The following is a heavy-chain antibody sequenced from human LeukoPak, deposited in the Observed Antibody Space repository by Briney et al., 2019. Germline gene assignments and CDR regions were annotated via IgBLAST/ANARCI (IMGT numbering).Heavy chain of an antibody. D-gene: IGHD6-6*01. J-gene: IGHJ3*02. V-gene: IGHV4-4*07. CDR2: IYTSGST. Sequence: SETLSLTCTVSGGSISGYYWSWIRQPAGKGLEWIGRIYTSGSTNYNPSLKSRVTISVDTSKNQFSLKLSSVTAADTAVYYCARSGPGIAARPYAFDIWGQGTMVTVSS. CDR1: GGSISGYY. CDR3: ARSGPGIAARPYAFDI.